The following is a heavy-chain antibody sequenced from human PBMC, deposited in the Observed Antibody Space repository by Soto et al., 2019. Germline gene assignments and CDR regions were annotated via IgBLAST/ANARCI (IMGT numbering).Heavy chain of an antibody. CDR3: ARGWGYDNNDYYYAY. V-gene: IGHV1-69*13. D-gene: IGHD3-22*01. CDR2: IIPIFGTV. Sequence: SVKVSCKASGGTFSRHGISWVRQAPGQGLEWMGGIIPIFGTVNHAQKFQGRVTITADESTSTAYMELSSLRSEDTAVYYCARGWGYDNNDYYYAYWGQGTLVTVSS. CDR1: GGTFSRHG. J-gene: IGHJ4*02.